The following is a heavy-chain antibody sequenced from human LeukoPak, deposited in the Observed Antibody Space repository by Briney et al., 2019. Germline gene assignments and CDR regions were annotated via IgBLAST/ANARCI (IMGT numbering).Heavy chain of an antibody. D-gene: IGHD2-15*01. CDR2: IYSGGSA. J-gene: IGHJ4*02. CDR1: GFTVSSNY. V-gene: IGHV3-53*01. Sequence: GGSLRLSCAASGFTVSSNYMSWVRQAPGKGLEWVSVIYSGGSAYYADSVKGRFTISRDNSKTTLYLQMNSLRAEDTAVYYCARLLRGSLDYWGQGTLVTVSS. CDR3: ARLLRGSLDY.